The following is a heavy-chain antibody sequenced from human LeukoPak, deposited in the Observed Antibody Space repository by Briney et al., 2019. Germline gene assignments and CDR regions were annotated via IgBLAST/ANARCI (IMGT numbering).Heavy chain of an antibody. CDR2: IKSKTDGGTT. CDR3: TTEEARIGIAVAGAFDY. J-gene: IGHJ4*02. D-gene: IGHD6-19*01. V-gene: IGHV3-15*01. CDR1: GFTFSNAW. Sequence: GGSLRLSCAASGFTFSNAWMSWVRQAPGKGLEWVGRIKSKTDGGTTDYAAPVKGRFTISRDDSKNTLYLQMNSLKTEDTAVYYCTTEEARIGIAVAGAFDYWGQGTLVTVSS.